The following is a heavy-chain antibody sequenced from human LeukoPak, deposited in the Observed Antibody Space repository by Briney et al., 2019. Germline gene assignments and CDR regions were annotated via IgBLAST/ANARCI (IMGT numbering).Heavy chain of an antibody. CDR2: MSGSGGST. CDR3: AKTGGWYFDY. CDR1: GFTFSSYA. D-gene: IGHD6-19*01. V-gene: IGHV3-23*01. J-gene: IGHJ4*02. Sequence: PGGSLRLSCAASGFTFSSYAMSWVRQAPGKGLGWVSGMSGSGGSTYYADSVKGRFTISRDNSKNTLYLQMNNLRAEDKAVYYCAKTGGWYFDYWGQGTLVTVSS.